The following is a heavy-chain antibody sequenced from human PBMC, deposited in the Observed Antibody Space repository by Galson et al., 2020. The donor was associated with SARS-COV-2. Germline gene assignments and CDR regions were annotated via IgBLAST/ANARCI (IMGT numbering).Heavy chain of an antibody. Sequence: GGSLRLSCAASGFTFSSYAMHWVRQAPGKGLEWVAVISYDGSNKYYADSVKGRFTISRDNSKNTLYLQMNSLRAEDTAVYYCARPFSGSYSSFFDYWGQGTLGTVAS. CDR3: ARPFSGSYSSFFDY. CDR1: GFTFSSYA. CDR2: ISYDGSNK. V-gene: IGHV3-30*01. J-gene: IGHJ4*02. D-gene: IGHD1-26*01.